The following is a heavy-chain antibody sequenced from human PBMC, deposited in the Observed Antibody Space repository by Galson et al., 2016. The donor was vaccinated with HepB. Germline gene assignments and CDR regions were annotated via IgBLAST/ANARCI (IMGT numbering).Heavy chain of an antibody. CDR2: FDPEHAET. D-gene: IGHD2-21*02. CDR1: GYSLSELS. Sequence: SVKVSCKVSGYSLSELSMHWVRQAPGKGLEWMASFDPEHAETIYAQNFQGRVTMNGDSSIDTAYMELSSLRSVDTAVYYCASGVATSTLEYWGQGTLVTASS. V-gene: IGHV1-24*01. CDR3: ASGVATSTLEY. J-gene: IGHJ4*02.